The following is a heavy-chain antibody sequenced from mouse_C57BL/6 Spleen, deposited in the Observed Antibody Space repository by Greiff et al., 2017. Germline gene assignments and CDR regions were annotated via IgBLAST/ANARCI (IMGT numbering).Heavy chain of an antibody. J-gene: IGHJ4*01. D-gene: IGHD4-1*01. V-gene: IGHV1-9*01. CDR1: GYTFTGYW. CDR3: SRAPVNWDVEGAMDY. Sequence: QVQLKESGAELMKPGASVKLSCKATGYTFTGYWIAWVKQRPGHGLEWIGEILPGSGSTNYNEKFKGKATFTADTSANTAYMQLSSLTTEDSAIYYCSRAPVNWDVEGAMDYWGQGTSVTVSS. CDR2: ILPGSGST.